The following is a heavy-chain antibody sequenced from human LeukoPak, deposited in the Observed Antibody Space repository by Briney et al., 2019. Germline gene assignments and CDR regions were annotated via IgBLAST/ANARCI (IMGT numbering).Heavy chain of an antibody. V-gene: IGHV4-4*07. J-gene: IGHJ5*02. CDR1: GGSISSYY. Sequence: SETLSLTCTVSGGSISSYYWSWIRQPAGKGLEWIGRIYTSGSTNYNPSLKSRVTMSVDTSKNQFSPKLSSVTAADTAVYYCAREGDYYGSGSSNWFDPWGQGTLVTVSS. D-gene: IGHD3-10*01. CDR3: AREGDYYGSGSSNWFDP. CDR2: IYTSGST.